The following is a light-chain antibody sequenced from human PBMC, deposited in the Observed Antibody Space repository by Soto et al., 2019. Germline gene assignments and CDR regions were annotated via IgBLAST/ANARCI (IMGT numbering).Light chain of an antibody. V-gene: IGKV1-5*01. CDR1: ESINTW. Sequence: DIQMTQSPSTLSASVGDRVPITCRASESINTWLAWYQQKPGKAPKLLINDASSLKSGVPSRFSGSGSGTEFTLTISSLQPDDFASYYCQQYNNYPWTFGQGTKVDIK. CDR3: QQYNNYPWT. J-gene: IGKJ1*01. CDR2: DAS.